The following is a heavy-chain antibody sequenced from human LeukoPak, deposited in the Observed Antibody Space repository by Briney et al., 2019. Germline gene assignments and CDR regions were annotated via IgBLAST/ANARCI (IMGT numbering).Heavy chain of an antibody. CDR3: AKGVETSTTGELPYYFDY. V-gene: IGHV3-30*02. CDR1: GFTFSSYG. D-gene: IGHD3-10*01. CDR2: IRYDGSNK. J-gene: IGHJ4*02. Sequence: GGSLRLSCAASGFTFSSYGMHWVRQAPGKGLEWVAFIRYDGSNKYYTDSVKGRFTISRDNSKNTLYLQMTSLRTEDTAVYYCAKGVETSTTGELPYYFDYWGQGTLVIVSS.